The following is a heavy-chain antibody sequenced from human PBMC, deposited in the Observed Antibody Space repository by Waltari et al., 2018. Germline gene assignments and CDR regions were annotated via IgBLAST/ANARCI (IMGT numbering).Heavy chain of an antibody. D-gene: IGHD3-16*01. V-gene: IGHV4-4*02. CDR3: ARGGEYVWKV. Sequence: QVQLQGSGPRLVKPSETLFLTCAMSGDSANSASWWTWVRQRPGETLEWIAETFHTGSSHYNPSLQSRVTILLDKSKNQFSLEMKYVTAADTAVYYCARGGEYVWKVWGQGALVIVSS. J-gene: IGHJ4*02. CDR1: GDSANSASW. CDR2: TFHTGSS.